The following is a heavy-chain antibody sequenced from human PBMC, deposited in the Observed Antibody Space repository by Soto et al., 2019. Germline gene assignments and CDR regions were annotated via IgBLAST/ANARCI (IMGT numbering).Heavy chain of an antibody. Sequence: GGSLRLSCAASGFTFSSYGMHWVRQAPGKGLEWVAVISYDGSNKYYADSVKGRFTISRDNSKNTLYLQMNSLRAEDTAVYYCAKDRHRSTVTKYYFDYWGQGTLVTVSS. CDR2: ISYDGSNK. D-gene: IGHD4-17*01. V-gene: IGHV3-30*18. J-gene: IGHJ4*02. CDR3: AKDRHRSTVTKYYFDY. CDR1: GFTFSSYG.